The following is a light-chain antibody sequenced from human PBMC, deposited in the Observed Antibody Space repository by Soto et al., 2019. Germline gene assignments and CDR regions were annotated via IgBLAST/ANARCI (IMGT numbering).Light chain of an antibody. J-gene: IGKJ5*01. CDR3: QQRSNWPPT. CDR1: QSVSSSY. CDR2: DAS. Sequence: EIVFTQSPGTLSLSPGGRATLSCRASQSVSSSYLAWYQQKPGQAPRLLIYDASNRATGIPARFSGSRSGTDFTLTISSLEPEDFAVYYCQQRSNWPPTFGQGTRLEI. V-gene: IGKV3-11*01.